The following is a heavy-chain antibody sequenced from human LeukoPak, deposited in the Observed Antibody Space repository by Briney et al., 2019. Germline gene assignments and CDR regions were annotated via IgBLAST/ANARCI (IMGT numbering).Heavy chain of an antibody. V-gene: IGHV4-30-4*01. CDR3: ARDVVGYYYDSSGYWYFDL. Sequence: PSQTLSLTCTVSGGSISSGDYYWSWIRQPPGNGLEWIGYIYYSGSTYYNPSLKSRVTISVDTSKNQFSLKLSSVTAADTAVYYCARDVVGYYYDSSGYWYFDLWGRGTLVTVSS. D-gene: IGHD3-22*01. J-gene: IGHJ2*01. CDR1: GGSISSGDYY. CDR2: IYYSGST.